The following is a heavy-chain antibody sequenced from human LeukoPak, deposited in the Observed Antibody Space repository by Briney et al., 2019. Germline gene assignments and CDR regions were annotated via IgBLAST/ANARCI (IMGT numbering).Heavy chain of an antibody. D-gene: IGHD6-19*01. CDR2: INHSGST. J-gene: IGHJ4*02. CDR3: ASRARDRRSIAVVFDY. Sequence: SETLSLTCAVYGGSFSGYYWSWIRQPPGKGLEWIGEINHSGSTNYNPSLKSRVTISVDTSKSQFSLKLSSVTAADTAVYYCASRARDRRSIAVVFDYWGQGTLVTVSS. CDR1: GGSFSGYY. V-gene: IGHV4-34*01.